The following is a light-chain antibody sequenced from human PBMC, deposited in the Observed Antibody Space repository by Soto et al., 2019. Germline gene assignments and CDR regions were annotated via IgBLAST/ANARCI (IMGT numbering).Light chain of an antibody. CDR1: SSDVGAYNY. CDR3: CSLAGSNMV. CDR2: DVR. J-gene: IGLJ3*02. Sequence: SALTQPRSVSGSPGQSVTISCTGTSSDVGAYNYVSWYQQHPGKAPKLMIYDVRYRPSGVPDRFSGSKSGNTASLTISGLQAEDEADYYCCSLAGSNMVFGGGTKLTVL. V-gene: IGLV2-11*01.